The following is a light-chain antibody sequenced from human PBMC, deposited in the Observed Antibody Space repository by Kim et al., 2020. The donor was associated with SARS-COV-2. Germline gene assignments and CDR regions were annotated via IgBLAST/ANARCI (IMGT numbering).Light chain of an antibody. J-gene: IGKJ4*01. CDR1: QSISSN. CDR2: GAS. Sequence: EIVMTQSPAPLSVSPGERVILSCRASQSISSNLAWYQQKPGQAPRLLIYGASIRATGIPARFSGSGSGTEFTLTISSLQSEDFAVYYCQQYNIWPPLTFGGGTKVDIK. V-gene: IGKV3-15*01. CDR3: QQYNIWPPLT.